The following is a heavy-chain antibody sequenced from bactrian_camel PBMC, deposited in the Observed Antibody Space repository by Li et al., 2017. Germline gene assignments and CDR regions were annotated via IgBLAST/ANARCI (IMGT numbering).Heavy chain of an antibody. D-gene: IGHD4*01. J-gene: IGHJ4*01. V-gene: IGHV3S1*01. Sequence: QLVESGGGSVQTGGSLRLSCAASGATNSRYCMGWFRQTPGGPEREPVALIATRGLSELYADSVKGRFTTSHDSASNTLALQMNSLKTEDTAVYYCASTEAQYNSDNDVWGNMYTYWGQGTQVTVS. CDR3: ASTEAQYNSDNDVWGNMYTY. CDR1: GATNSRYC. CDR2: IATRGLSE.